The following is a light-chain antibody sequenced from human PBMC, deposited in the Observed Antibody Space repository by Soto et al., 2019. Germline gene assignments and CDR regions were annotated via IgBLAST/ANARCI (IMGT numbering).Light chain of an antibody. CDR2: GAS. CDR1: QSVSSSY. CDR3: QQYGSSPLYT. V-gene: IGKV3-20*01. Sequence: EIVLTQSPGILSLSPGERATLSCRASQSVSSSYLAWYQQKPGQAPRLLIYGASSRATGIPDRFSGSGSGTDFTLTISRLEPEDFAVYYCQQYGSSPLYTVGQGTKVDIK. J-gene: IGKJ2*01.